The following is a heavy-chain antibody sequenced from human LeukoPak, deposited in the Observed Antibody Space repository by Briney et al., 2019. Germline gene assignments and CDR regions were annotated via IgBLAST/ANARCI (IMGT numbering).Heavy chain of an antibody. CDR1: GASISSGTYY. D-gene: IGHD6-13*01. Sequence: SETLSLTCTVSGASISSGTYYWGWIRQPPGTGLEWIGSIYYSGSTYYNPSLKSRVTISVDTSKNQLSLKLTSVTAADTAVYYCARVGRSTWYVPYWGQGTLVTVSS. V-gene: IGHV4-39*01. J-gene: IGHJ4*02. CDR3: ARVGRSTWYVPY. CDR2: IYYSGST.